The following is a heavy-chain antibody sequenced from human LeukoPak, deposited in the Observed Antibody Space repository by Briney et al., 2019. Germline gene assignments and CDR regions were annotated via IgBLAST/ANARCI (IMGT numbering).Heavy chain of an antibody. Sequence: GASVKVSCKASEYTFTDYYIHWIRQAPGQGLEWMGRISPNTGGTDHAQEFRDKITMTRDTSISTAYIELSRLISDDTAVYYCARVGITMVRGVKAIDAFDIWGQGTMVTVSS. CDR3: ARVGITMVRGVKAIDAFDI. CDR2: ISPNTGGT. CDR1: EYTFTDYY. V-gene: IGHV1-2*06. J-gene: IGHJ3*02. D-gene: IGHD3-10*01.